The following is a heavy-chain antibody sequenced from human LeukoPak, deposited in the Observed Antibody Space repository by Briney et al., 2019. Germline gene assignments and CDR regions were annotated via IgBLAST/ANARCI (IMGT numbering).Heavy chain of an antibody. D-gene: IGHD6-13*01. J-gene: IGHJ5*02. Sequence: KPSETLSLTCTVSGGSISSYYWSWIRQPPGKGLEWIGYIYYSGGTNYNPSLKSRVTISVDTSKNQFSLKLSSVSAADTAMYYCARERHSSSWYLNWFDPWGQGTLVTVSS. V-gene: IGHV4-59*01. CDR2: IYYSGGT. CDR1: GGSISSYY. CDR3: ARERHSSSWYLNWFDP.